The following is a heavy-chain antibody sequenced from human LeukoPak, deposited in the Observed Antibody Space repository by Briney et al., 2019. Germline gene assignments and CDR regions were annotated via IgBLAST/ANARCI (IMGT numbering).Heavy chain of an antibody. CDR2: VGIAADT. D-gene: IGHD1-26*01. Sequence: GGSLRLSCAASGFTFSDHAMHWARQATGKGLEWVSAVGIAADTFYPGSVKGRFTISRENAKNSLYLQMNSLRVEDTAVYYCVRQKKSHGNFDYWGQGTLVTVSS. CDR1: GFTFSDHA. V-gene: IGHV3-13*01. J-gene: IGHJ4*02. CDR3: VRQKKSHGNFDY.